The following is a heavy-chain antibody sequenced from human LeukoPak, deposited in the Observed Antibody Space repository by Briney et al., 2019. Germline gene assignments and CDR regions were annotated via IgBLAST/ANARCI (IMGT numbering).Heavy chain of an antibody. CDR2: IYSGGST. Sequence: GGSLRFSCAASGFTFSNNYMSWVRQAPGKGLEWVSVIYSGGSTYYTDSVKGRFTISRDSSKHTLYLQMNSLRAEDTAVYYCATVIDNSGSLGFWGQGTLVTVSS. J-gene: IGHJ4*02. CDR1: GFTFSNNY. CDR3: ATVIDNSGSLGF. V-gene: IGHV3-53*01. D-gene: IGHD3-22*01.